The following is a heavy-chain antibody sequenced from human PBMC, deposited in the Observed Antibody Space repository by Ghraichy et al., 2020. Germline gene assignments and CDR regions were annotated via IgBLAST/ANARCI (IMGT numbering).Heavy chain of an antibody. CDR2: ISSSSTI. CDR3: ARDRPSHDYAYAFDI. V-gene: IGHV3-48*02. D-gene: IGHD4-17*01. J-gene: IGHJ3*02. CDR1: GFTFSSYS. Sequence: GGSLRLSCAASGFTFSSYSMNWVRQAPGKGLEWVSYISSSSTIYYADSVKGRFTISRDNAKNSLYLQMNSLRDEDTAVYYCARDRPSHDYAYAFDIWGQGTMVTVSS.